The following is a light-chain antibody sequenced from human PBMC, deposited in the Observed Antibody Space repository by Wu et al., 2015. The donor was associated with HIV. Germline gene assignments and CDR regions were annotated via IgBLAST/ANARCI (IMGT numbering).Light chain of an antibody. V-gene: IGKV3-15*01. CDR3: QHYDNWPYT. CDR2: GAS. Sequence: EIVMTQSPPTLSVSPGERATLSCRASQSISTNLAWYQQKSGQAPRLLIYGASTRATDIPARFSGSGSGTGFTLTISSTQSEDFAIYYCQHYDNWPYTFGQGTKLEIK. CDR1: QSISTN. J-gene: IGKJ2*01.